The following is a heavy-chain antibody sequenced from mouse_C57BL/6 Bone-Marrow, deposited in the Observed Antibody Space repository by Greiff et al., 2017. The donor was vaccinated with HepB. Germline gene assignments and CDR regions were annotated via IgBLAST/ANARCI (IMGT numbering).Heavy chain of an antibody. CDR2: ISYDGSN. D-gene: IGHD2-10*02. Sequence: EVKLQESGPGLVKPSQSLSLTCSVTGYSITSGYYWNWIRQFPGNKLEWMGYISYDGSNNYNPSLKNRISITRDTSKNQFFLKLNSVTTEDTATYYCARGGYGNYGFAYWGQGTLVTVSA. V-gene: IGHV3-6*01. CDR1: GYSITSGYY. CDR3: ARGGYGNYGFAY. J-gene: IGHJ3*01.